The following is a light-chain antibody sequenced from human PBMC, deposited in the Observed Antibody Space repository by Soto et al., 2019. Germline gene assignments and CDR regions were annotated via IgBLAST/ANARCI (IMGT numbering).Light chain of an antibody. CDR3: QQRNNWPLT. J-gene: IGKJ4*01. CDR2: DAS. CDR1: QSLNSH. V-gene: IGKV3-11*01. Sequence: EIVLTQSPATLSLSPGAGATLSCRASQSLNSHLAWYQQKAGQAPRLLIYDASNRATGVPARFSGSGSGTDFTLTISSQEPEDFAVYYCQQRNNWPLTFGGGTKLDIK.